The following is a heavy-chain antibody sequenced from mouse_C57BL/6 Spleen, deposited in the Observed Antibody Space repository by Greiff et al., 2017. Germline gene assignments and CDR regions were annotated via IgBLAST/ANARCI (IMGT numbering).Heavy chain of an antibody. CDR3: GIYYYGSSPYYFDY. V-gene: IGHV1-39*01. CDR1: GYSFTDYN. J-gene: IGHJ2*01. CDR2: INPNYGTT. D-gene: IGHD1-1*01. Sequence: EVQLQQSGPELVKPGASVKISCKASGYSFTDYNMNWVKQSNGKSLEWIGVINPNYGTTSYNQKFKGKATLTVDQSSSTAYMQLNSLTSEDSAVYYCGIYYYGSSPYYFDYWGQGTTLTVSS.